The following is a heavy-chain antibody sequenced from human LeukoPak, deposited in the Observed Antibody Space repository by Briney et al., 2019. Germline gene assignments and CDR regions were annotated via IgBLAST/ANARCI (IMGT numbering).Heavy chain of an antibody. CDR3: AHGAMYQLDY. D-gene: IGHD2-2*01. Sequence: GGSLRLSCAASGFTFSSYGMHWVRQAPGKGPEWVAVISYDGSNKYYADSVKGRFTISRDNSKNTLFLQMNSLRAEDTAVYYCAHGAMYQLDYWGQGTLVTVSS. J-gene: IGHJ4*02. V-gene: IGHV3-33*05. CDR2: ISYDGSNK. CDR1: GFTFSSYG.